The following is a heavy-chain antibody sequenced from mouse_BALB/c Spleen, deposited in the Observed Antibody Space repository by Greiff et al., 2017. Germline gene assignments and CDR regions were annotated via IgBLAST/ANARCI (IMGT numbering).Heavy chain of an antibody. CDR1: GFAFSSYD. CDR2: ISSGGGST. J-gene: IGHJ2*01. Sequence: EVQGVESGGGLVKPGGSLKLSCAASGFAFSSYDMSWVRQTPEKRLEWVAYISSGGGSTYYPDTVKGRFTISRDNAKNTLYLQMSSLKSEDTAMYYCARHKYGNYVFDYWGQGTTLTVSS. D-gene: IGHD2-1*01. V-gene: IGHV5-12-1*01. CDR3: ARHKYGNYVFDY.